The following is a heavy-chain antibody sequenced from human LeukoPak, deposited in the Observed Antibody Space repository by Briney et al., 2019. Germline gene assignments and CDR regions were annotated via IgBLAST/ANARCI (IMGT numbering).Heavy chain of an antibody. D-gene: IGHD3-10*01. CDR3: ARGSGTITMVRGVFYGMDV. Sequence: SVTVSCKASGGTFSSYGISWVRQAPGQGLEWMGGIIPIFGTPNYAQKFQGRVTITADESTSTAYMELSSLRSEDTAVYYCARGSGTITMVRGVFYGMDVWGQGTTVTVSS. J-gene: IGHJ6*02. CDR1: GGTFSSYG. CDR2: IIPIFGTP. V-gene: IGHV1-69*01.